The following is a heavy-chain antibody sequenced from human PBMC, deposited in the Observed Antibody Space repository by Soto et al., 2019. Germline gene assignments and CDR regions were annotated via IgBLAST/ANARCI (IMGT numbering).Heavy chain of an antibody. CDR3: AHRSYYYDSSGYRRGAFDI. CDR2: IYWNDDK. CDR1: GFSLSTSGVG. D-gene: IGHD3-22*01. J-gene: IGHJ3*02. V-gene: IGHV2-5*01. Sequence: QITLKESGPTLVKPTQTLTLTCTFSGFSLSTSGVGVGWIRQPPGKALEWLALIYWNDDKRYSPSLKSRLTHTKDPSKNQVVLTMTNMDPVDTATYYCAHRSYYYDSSGYRRGAFDIWGQGTMVTVSS.